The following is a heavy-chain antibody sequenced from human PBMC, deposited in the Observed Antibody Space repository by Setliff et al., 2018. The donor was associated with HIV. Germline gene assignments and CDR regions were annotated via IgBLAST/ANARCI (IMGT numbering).Heavy chain of an antibody. CDR3: ARGLNGRLQDRT. CDR1: GDSIRSNFNY. CDR2: SYYSGSN. Sequence: PSETLSLTCTVSGDSIRSNFNYWGWIRQPPGKGLEWLAISYYSGSNYDNPSLKTRVTISVDTSKNQFSLRLNSLTAADTAVYYCARGLNGRLQDRTWGQGTLVTVSS. V-gene: IGHV4-39*07. D-gene: IGHD4-4*01. J-gene: IGHJ4*02.